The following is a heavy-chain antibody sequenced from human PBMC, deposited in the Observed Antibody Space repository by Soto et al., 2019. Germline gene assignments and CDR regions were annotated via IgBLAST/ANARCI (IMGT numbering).Heavy chain of an antibody. Sequence: SETLSLTCTVSGGSISSYCWSWIRQPPGKGLEWIGYIYYSGSTNYNPSLKSRVTISVDTSKNQFSLKLSSVTAADTAVYYCARGYYDILAGYLDWFDPWGRGSLVTVSS. CDR2: IYYSGST. CDR3: ARGYYDILAGYLDWFDP. J-gene: IGHJ5*02. D-gene: IGHD3-9*01. CDR1: GGSISSYC. V-gene: IGHV4-59*08.